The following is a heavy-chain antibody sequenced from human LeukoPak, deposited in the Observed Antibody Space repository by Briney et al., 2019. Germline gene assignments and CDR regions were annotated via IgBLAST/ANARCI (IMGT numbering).Heavy chain of an antibody. Sequence: GGSLRLSCTASGFSGPSSAMAWVRQAPGKGLEWVSRIGAGASNKYYADSVKGRFTISRDYSRKTVYLQMNSLRAEDTAVYYCAQSYDSGGYPLGDSWGQGTLVTVSS. D-gene: IGHD3-22*01. CDR3: AQSYDSGGYPLGDS. V-gene: IGHV3-23*01. CDR2: IGAGASNK. CDR1: GFSGPSSA. J-gene: IGHJ4*02.